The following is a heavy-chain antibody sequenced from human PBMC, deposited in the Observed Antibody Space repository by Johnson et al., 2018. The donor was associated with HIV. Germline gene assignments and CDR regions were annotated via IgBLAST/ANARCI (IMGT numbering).Heavy chain of an antibody. J-gene: IGHJ3*02. Sequence: QVQLVESGGGVVQPGSSLRLSCAASGFTFSNYAVHWVRQAPGKGLEWVAVISSDGSAKYYADSVKGPFTISRDNSKNTLYLQLNTLRAADTAVYYCARDGTTTYAFDIWGQGTMVTVSS. D-gene: IGHD1-7*01. V-gene: IGHV3-30-3*01. CDR3: ARDGTTTYAFDI. CDR1: GFTFSNYA. CDR2: ISSDGSAK.